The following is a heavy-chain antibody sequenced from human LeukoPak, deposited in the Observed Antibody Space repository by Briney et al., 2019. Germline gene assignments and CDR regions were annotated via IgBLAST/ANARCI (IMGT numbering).Heavy chain of an antibody. CDR1: GGTFSSYA. D-gene: IGHD6-19*01. CDR3: ARDLGIAVAGFDY. Sequence: SVKVSCKASGGTFSSYAISWVRQAPGQGLEWMGGIIPIFGTANYAQKFQGRVTITADESTSTAYMELSSLRSGDTAVYYCARDLGIAVAGFDYWGQGTLVTVSS. J-gene: IGHJ4*02. V-gene: IGHV1-69*01. CDR2: IIPIFGTA.